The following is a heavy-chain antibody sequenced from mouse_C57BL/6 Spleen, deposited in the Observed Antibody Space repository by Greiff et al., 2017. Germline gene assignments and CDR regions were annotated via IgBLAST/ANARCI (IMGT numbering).Heavy chain of an antibody. Sequence: VHVKQSGPELVKPGASVKIPCKASGYTFTDYNMDWVKQSPGKSLEWIGDINPNNGGTIYNQKFKGKATLTVDKSSSTAYMELRSLTSEDTAVYYCARGDYGRHGGFAYWGQGTLVTVSA. J-gene: IGHJ3*01. V-gene: IGHV1-18*01. CDR2: INPNNGGT. D-gene: IGHD1-1*01. CDR3: ARGDYGRHGGFAY. CDR1: GYTFTDYN.